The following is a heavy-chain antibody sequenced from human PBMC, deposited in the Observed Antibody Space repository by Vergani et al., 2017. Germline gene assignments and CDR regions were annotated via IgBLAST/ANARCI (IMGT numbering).Heavy chain of an antibody. CDR2: IDWDDAQ. J-gene: IGHJ4*02. D-gene: IGHD6-19*01. CDR1: GFSLTSIVMR. Sequence: QVTFKESGPALVNPRQALTLTCTFSGFSLTSIVMRVSWFRQSPGKALEWLARIDWDDAQFYSASLKNRLAISKDLSNDLVVVTISNRGPADTATYYCARTRGGPPYRSGMYYFDYWGQGTLVTVSS. CDR3: ARTRGGPPYRSGMYYFDY. V-gene: IGHV2-70*04.